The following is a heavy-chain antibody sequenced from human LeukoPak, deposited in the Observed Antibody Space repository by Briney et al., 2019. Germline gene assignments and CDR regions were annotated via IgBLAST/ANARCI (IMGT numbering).Heavy chain of an antibody. V-gene: IGHV3-30-3*01. CDR3: AKDQPRAALTGYPDY. CDR2: ISYDGSNK. Sequence: GGSLRLSCAASGFTFSSYAMHWVRQAPGKGLEWVAVISYDGSNKYYADSVKGRFTISRDNSKNTLYLQMNSLRAEDTAVYYCAKDQPRAALTGYPDYWGQGTLVTVSS. CDR1: GFTFSSYA. D-gene: IGHD3-9*01. J-gene: IGHJ4*02.